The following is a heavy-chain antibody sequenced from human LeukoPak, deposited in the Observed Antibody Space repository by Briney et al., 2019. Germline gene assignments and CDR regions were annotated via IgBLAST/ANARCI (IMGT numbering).Heavy chain of an antibody. CDR2: SGSGGST. Sequence: PGGSLTLSCPASGFTFSSYAMSWVRQAPGKGLEWVSASGSGGSTYYADSVKGRFTISRDNSKNTLYLQMNSLRAEDTAVYYCAKLDTAMVTNFDYWGQGTLVTVSS. J-gene: IGHJ4*02. CDR1: GFTFSSYA. V-gene: IGHV3-23*01. D-gene: IGHD5-18*01. CDR3: AKLDTAMVTNFDY.